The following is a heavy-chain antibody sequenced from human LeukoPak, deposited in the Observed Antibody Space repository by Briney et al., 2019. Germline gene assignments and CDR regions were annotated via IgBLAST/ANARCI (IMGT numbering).Heavy chain of an antibody. D-gene: IGHD2-8*01. Sequence: ASVKVSYTASGDTFSTYAINWVRQAPGQGLEWMGQIIPVFDTTYYEQKMQGRVAITADQSTSTVYMELSNLRSDDTGVYYCTRAGRSISMVFFVWGQGTLVTVSS. J-gene: IGHJ4*02. CDR2: IIPVFDTT. CDR1: GDTFSTYA. V-gene: IGHV1-69*13. CDR3: TRAGRSISMVFFV.